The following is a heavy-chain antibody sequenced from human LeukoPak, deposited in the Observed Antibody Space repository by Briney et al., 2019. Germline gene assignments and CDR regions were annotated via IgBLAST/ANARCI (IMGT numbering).Heavy chain of an antibody. V-gene: IGHV1-18*01. CDR3: AAGRGLLHPDY. J-gene: IGHJ4*02. Sequence: ASVKVSCKTSGGNFTNYGVSWVRQAPGQGLEWMGWISAYNGNTNYAQKLQGRVTMTTDTSTSTAYMELRSLRSDDTAVYYCAAGRGLLHPDYWGQGTLVTVSS. CDR2: ISAYNGNT. D-gene: IGHD2-15*01. CDR1: GGNFTNYG.